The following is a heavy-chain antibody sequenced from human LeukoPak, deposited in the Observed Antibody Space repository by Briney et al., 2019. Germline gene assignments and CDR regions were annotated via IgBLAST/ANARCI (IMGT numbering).Heavy chain of an antibody. Sequence: SVKVSCKASGGTFSSYAISWVRQAPGQGLEWMGGIIPIFGTANYAQKFQGRVTITADESTSTAYMELSSLRSEDTAVYYCARVAFWSGYFEYYYYMDVWGKGTTVTVSS. CDR3: ARVAFWSGYFEYYYYMDV. J-gene: IGHJ6*03. V-gene: IGHV1-69*13. CDR1: GGTFSSYA. D-gene: IGHD3-3*01. CDR2: IIPIFGTA.